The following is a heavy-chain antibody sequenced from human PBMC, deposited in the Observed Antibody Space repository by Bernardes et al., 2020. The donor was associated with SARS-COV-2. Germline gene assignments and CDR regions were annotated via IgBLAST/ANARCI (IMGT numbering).Heavy chain of an antibody. J-gene: IGHJ4*02. CDR2: MYHTGST. CDR1: GDSIPNSY. CDR3: ASDSTIMTRYDF. V-gene: IGHV4-59*01. D-gene: IGHD3-16*01. Sequence: SETLSLTCTVSGDSIPNSYWSWIRQAPGKGLEWIAYMYHTGSTHYNPSLKSRLTTSVETSKNQFSLKLSSVTAADTAVYYCASDSTIMTRYDFWGQGTLVRVSS.